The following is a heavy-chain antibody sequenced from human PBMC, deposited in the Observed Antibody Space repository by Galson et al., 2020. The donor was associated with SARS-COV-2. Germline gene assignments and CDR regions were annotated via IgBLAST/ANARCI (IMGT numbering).Heavy chain of an antibody. V-gene: IGHV3-53*01. J-gene: IGHJ4*02. CDR2: IYSGGST. Sequence: GGSLRLSCAASGFTVSSNYMSWVRQAPGKGLEWVSVIYSGGSTYYADSVKGRFTISRDNSKNMLYLQMNSLRTEDTAVYFCARGDGWEGGDYWGQGTLVTVSS. D-gene: IGHD6-19*01. CDR3: ARGDGWEGGDY. CDR1: GFTVSSNY.